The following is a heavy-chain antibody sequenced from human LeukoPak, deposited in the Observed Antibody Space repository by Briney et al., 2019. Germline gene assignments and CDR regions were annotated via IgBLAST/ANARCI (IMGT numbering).Heavy chain of an antibody. J-gene: IGHJ4*02. D-gene: IGHD6-13*01. CDR1: GGSMSSSSYY. CDR2: IYYSGST. CDR3: TRRRIAAAGTDY. Sequence: PSETLPLTCTVSGGSMSSSSYYWDWIRQSPGKGLEWVGSIYYSGSTYYNPSLKSRVTISVDTSKNQFSLMLSSVTAADTAVYYCTRRRIAAAGTDYWGQGTLVTVSS. V-gene: IGHV4-39*01.